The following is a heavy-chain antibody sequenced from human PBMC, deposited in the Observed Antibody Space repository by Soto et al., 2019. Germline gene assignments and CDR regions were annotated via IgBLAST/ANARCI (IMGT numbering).Heavy chain of an antibody. CDR2: INTDGSKT. CDR3: ATVATNSYNWLDP. D-gene: IGHD5-12*01. CDR1: GFTFSTFW. V-gene: IGHV3-74*01. Sequence: EVQLVESGGTLVQPGGSLRLSCAASGFTFSTFWMHWVRQAPGKGLVWVSRINTDGSKTTYAASVKGRFTISRDNAKNTVYLQMARLRAEDTAVYYCATVATNSYNWLDPWGQGTLVTASS. J-gene: IGHJ5*02.